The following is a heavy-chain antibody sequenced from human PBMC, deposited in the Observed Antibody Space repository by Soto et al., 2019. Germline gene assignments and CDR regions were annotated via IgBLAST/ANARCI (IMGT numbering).Heavy chain of an antibody. J-gene: IGHJ3*01. Sequence: EVPLVESGGGLVQPGGSQRLSCADSGFSFSSYWMHWVRQGPGRGLVWVSRINTDGSSTNYADSVKGRFTISRDNAKNTVYLQMNSLRAEDTAVYYCARSPGGYYIDWGQGTMVTVSS. V-gene: IGHV3-74*01. CDR3: ARSPGGYYID. CDR1: GFSFSSYW. CDR2: INTDGSST. D-gene: IGHD3-9*01.